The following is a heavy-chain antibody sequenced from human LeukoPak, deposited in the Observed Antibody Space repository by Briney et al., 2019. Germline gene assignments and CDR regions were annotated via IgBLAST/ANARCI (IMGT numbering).Heavy chain of an antibody. V-gene: IGHV1-46*01. CDR2: INPSGGST. D-gene: IGHD3-22*01. Sequence: ASVKVSCKASGYTFTSYYMHWVRQAPGQGLEWMEIINPSGGSTSYAQKFQGRVTMTRDTSTSTVYMELSSLRSEDTAVYYCARDLWAYYDSSGYEFDYWGQGTLVTVSS. CDR1: GYTFTSYY. CDR3: ARDLWAYYDSSGYEFDY. J-gene: IGHJ4*02.